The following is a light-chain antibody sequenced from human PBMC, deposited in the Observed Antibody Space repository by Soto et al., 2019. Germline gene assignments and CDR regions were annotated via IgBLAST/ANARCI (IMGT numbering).Light chain of an antibody. Sequence: IPLTQSPSSLSASVGDRVTITCRASQGISSYLAWYQQKPGKAPKLLIYAASTLQSGVPSRFSGSGSGTDFTLTICIVQPKDFATYYCQQLNSYPLFTFGPGTKVDIK. CDR2: AAS. CDR3: QQLNSYPLFT. CDR1: QGISSY. V-gene: IGKV1-9*01. J-gene: IGKJ3*01.